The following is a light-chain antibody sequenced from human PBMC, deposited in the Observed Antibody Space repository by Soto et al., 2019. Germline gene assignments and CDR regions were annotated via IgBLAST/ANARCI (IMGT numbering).Light chain of an antibody. J-gene: IGKJ1*01. V-gene: IGKV1-5*03. Sequence: DIQMTQSPSTLSASVGDRVTITCRASQSISSWLAWYQQKPGKAPKLLIYKASSLESGVPSRFSGSGSGTEFTLTISSLQPDDFATYYCQHYNSYPWTFGQGTKVGIK. CDR1: QSISSW. CDR2: KAS. CDR3: QHYNSYPWT.